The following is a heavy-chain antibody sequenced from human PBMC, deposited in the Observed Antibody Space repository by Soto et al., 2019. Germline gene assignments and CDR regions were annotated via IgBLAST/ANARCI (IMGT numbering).Heavy chain of an antibody. J-gene: IGHJ4*02. Sequence: EVQLVESGGGLVQPDRSLRLSCAASGFTFDDYAMHWVRQGPGKGLEWVSGISWNSRGIGYADSVKGRFTISRDNAKNSLYLQMDRLRPEDTAFYYCAKSPHDILIGSAFDYWGQGTLVTVSS. CDR1: GFTFDDYA. CDR2: ISWNSRGI. D-gene: IGHD3-9*01. V-gene: IGHV3-9*01. CDR3: AKSPHDILIGSAFDY.